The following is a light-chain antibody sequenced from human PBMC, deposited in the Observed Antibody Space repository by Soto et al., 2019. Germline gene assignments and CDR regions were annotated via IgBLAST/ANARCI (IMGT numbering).Light chain of an antibody. V-gene: IGKV1-39*01. Sequence: DIQMTQSPSSLSASVGDRVTTTCRASQSISSYLNWYQQKPGKAPKLLIYAASTLHSGVPSRFSGSGSGTEFTLTISSLQPEDFATYYCQRNAIVPPWTFGQGTKVDIK. CDR1: QSISSY. J-gene: IGKJ1*01. CDR3: QRNAIVPPWT. CDR2: AAS.